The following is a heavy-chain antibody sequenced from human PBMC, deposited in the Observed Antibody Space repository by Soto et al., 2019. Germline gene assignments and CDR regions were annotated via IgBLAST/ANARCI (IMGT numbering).Heavy chain of an antibody. V-gene: IGHV3-48*02. Sequence: EVQLLESGGGLVQPGGSLRLSCAASGFTFSSYAMSWVRQAPGKGLEWVSYISGSSATATTIYYADSVKGRFTISRDSAKNSLYLQMNSLRDDDTAVYYCARGDTTMAYWGQGTLVTVSS. CDR2: ISGSSATATTI. CDR1: GFTFSSYA. D-gene: IGHD5-18*01. J-gene: IGHJ4*02. CDR3: ARGDTTMAY.